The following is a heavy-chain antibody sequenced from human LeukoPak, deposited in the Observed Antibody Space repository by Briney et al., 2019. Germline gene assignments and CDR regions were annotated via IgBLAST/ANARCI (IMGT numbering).Heavy chain of an antibody. V-gene: IGHV5-51*01. D-gene: IGHD2-2*01. Sequence: GESLKISCKGSGYSFTSYWIGWVRQMPGKGLEWMLIIYPCDSDTRYSPSFQGQVTISADKSIRTAYLQWSSLKASDTAMYYCARGGGDIVVVPAAPWRINWFDPWGQGTLVTVSS. CDR1: GYSFTSYW. CDR3: ARGGGDIVVVPAAPWRINWFDP. J-gene: IGHJ5*02. CDR2: IYPCDSDT.